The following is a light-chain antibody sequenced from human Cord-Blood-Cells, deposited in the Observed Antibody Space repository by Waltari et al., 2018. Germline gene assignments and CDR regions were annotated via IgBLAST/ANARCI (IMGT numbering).Light chain of an antibody. CDR1: QSVLYSSNNKNY. J-gene: IGKJ1*01. Sequence: DIVMTQSPDSLAVSLGERATINCKSSQSVLYSSNNKNYLAWYQQKPGQPPKLLIYWASTRESGVPDRFSGSGSGTDFTLTISSLQAEDVAVYYCQQYYSTPQTFGQG. CDR3: QQYYSTPQT. V-gene: IGKV4-1*01. CDR2: WAS.